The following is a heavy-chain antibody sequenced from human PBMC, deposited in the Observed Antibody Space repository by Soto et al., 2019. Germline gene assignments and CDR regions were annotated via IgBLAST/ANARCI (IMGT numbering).Heavy chain of an antibody. CDR3: ASSRVATTYYYYYGMDV. V-gene: IGHV5-51*01. CDR1: GYSFTSYW. J-gene: IGHJ6*02. CDR2: IYPGDSDT. Sequence: GESLKISCKGSGYSFTSYWIGWVRQMPGKGLEWMGIIYPGDSDTRYSPSFQGQVTISADKSISTAYLQWSSLKASDTAMYYCASSRVATTYYYYYGMDVWGQGTTVTSP. D-gene: IGHD5-12*01.